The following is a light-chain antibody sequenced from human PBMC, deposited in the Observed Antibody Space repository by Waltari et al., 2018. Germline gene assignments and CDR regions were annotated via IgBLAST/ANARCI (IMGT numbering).Light chain of an antibody. Sequence: QSALTQPPSASGSPGQSVTISCTGTSSDVGRYNYVSWFQQHPGKAPKLLIYEVSKRPYGVPDRFSGSKSGSPASLTVSGLQAGDEADYYCSSYAGSNNLDVFGPGTRVTVL. CDR3: SSYAGSNNLDV. V-gene: IGLV2-8*01. CDR2: EVS. J-gene: IGLJ1*01. CDR1: SSDVGRYNY.